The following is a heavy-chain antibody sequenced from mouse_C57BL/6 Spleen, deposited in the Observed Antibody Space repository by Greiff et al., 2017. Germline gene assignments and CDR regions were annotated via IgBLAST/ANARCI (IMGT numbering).Heavy chain of an antibody. V-gene: IGHV6-3*01. D-gene: IGHD4-1*01. CDR3: TGTGTWTY. CDR2: IRLKSDNYAT. J-gene: IGHJ3*01. Sequence: DVMLVESGGGLVQPGGSMKLSCVASGFTFSNYWMNWVRQSPEKGLEWVAQIRLKSDNYATHYAESVKGRFTISRDDSKSSVYLQMNNLRAEDTGIYYCTGTGTWTYWGQGTLVTVSA. CDR1: GFTFSNYW.